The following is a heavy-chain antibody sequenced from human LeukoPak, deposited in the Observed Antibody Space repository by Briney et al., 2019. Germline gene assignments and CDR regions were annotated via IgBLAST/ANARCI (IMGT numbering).Heavy chain of an antibody. D-gene: IGHD2-2*02. V-gene: IGHV4-39*07. J-gene: IGHJ5*02. CDR2: IYYSGST. CDR3: ARGPRYCSSVSCYTSWFDP. CDR1: GGSISSSSYY. Sequence: SETLSLTCTVSGGSISSSSYYWGWIRQPPGKGLEWIGNIYYSGSTYYNPSLKSRVTMSVDTSKNQFSLKLSSVTAVDTAVYYCARGPRYCSSVSCYTSWFDPWGQGTLVTVSS.